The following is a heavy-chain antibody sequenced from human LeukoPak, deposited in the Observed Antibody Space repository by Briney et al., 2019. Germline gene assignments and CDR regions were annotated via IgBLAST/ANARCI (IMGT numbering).Heavy chain of an antibody. V-gene: IGHV4-4*02. J-gene: IGHJ4*02. CDR1: GCSISSSNW. CDR3: ASGTTGYSSSWYGFDY. CDR2: IYHSGST. Sequence: SETLSLTCAVSGCSISSSNWWSWVRQPPGKGLESIGEIYHSGSTNYNPSLKSRVTISVDKSKNQFSLKLSSVTAADTAVYYCASGTTGYSSSWYGFDYWGQGTLVTVSS. D-gene: IGHD6-13*01.